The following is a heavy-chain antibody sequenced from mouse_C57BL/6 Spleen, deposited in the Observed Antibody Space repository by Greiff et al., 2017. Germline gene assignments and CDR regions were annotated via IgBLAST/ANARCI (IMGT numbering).Heavy chain of an antibody. CDR1: GYTFTSYW. V-gene: IGHV1-50*01. CDR2: IDPSDSYT. CDR3: ARSGLLLRSHYFDY. Sequence: QVQLQQPGAELVKPGASVKLSCKASGYTFTSYWMQWVKQRPGQGLEWIGEIDPSDSYTNYNQTFKGKATLTVDTSSSTAYMQLSSLTSEDSAVYYCARSGLLLRSHYFDYWGQGTTLTVSS. J-gene: IGHJ2*01. D-gene: IGHD1-1*01.